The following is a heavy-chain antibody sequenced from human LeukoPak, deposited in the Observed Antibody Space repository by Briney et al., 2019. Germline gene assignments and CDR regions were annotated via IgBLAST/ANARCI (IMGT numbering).Heavy chain of an antibody. D-gene: IGHD3-10*01. CDR2: ISYDGSNK. CDR1: GFTFSTYG. V-gene: IGHV3-30*18. J-gene: IGHJ4*02. Sequence: GGSLRLSCAASGFTFSTYGIHWVRQAPGKGLDWVAVISYDGSNKYYADSVKGRFGISRDNSKDTAYLQVNSLRVEDTGVYYCAKGRAVVASSPEFDYWGQGTLVTVSS. CDR3: AKGRAVVASSPEFDY.